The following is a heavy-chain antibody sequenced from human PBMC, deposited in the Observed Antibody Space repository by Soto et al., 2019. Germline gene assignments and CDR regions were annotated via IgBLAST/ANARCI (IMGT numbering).Heavy chain of an antibody. V-gene: IGHV1-69*13. D-gene: IGHD2-8*01. J-gene: IGHJ4*02. CDR2: IIPIFGTA. CDR1: GGTSSRYA. Sequence: SVKVSCKASGGTSSRYAIIWVRQAPGQGLEWMGGIIPIFGTASYAQKFQGRVTITADESTSTASMELSSLRSDDTAVYYCARSPNTSMQTFDYWGQGTLVTVSS. CDR3: ARSPNTSMQTFDY.